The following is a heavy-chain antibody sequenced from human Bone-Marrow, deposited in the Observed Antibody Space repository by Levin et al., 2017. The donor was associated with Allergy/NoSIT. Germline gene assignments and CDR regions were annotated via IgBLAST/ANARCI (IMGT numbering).Heavy chain of an antibody. CDR3: ARIRDGYNQIPSPPDY. V-gene: IGHV3-11*01. CDR2: ISSSGSTI. Sequence: GGSLRLSCAASGFTFSDYYMSWIRQAPGKGLEWVSYISSSGSTIYYAGSVKGRFTISRDNAKNSLYLQMNSLRAEDTAVYYCARIRDGYNQIPSPPDYWGQGTLVTVSS. D-gene: IGHD5-24*01. J-gene: IGHJ4*02. CDR1: GFTFSDYY.